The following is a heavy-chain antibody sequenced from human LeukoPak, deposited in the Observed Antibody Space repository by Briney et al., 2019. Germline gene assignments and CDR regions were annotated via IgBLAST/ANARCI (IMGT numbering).Heavy chain of an antibody. D-gene: IGHD6-19*01. CDR1: GFTFSSYA. V-gene: IGHV3-64*01. CDR2: ISYDGTGT. Sequence: GGSLRLSCAASGFTFSSYAIHCVRRAPGKGLEYVSGISYDGTGTYYANSVKGRFTISRDNSRNTLYLQMGSLRAEDMAVYYCARVGASGLFAYWGQGTLVTVSS. CDR3: ARVGASGLFAY. J-gene: IGHJ4*02.